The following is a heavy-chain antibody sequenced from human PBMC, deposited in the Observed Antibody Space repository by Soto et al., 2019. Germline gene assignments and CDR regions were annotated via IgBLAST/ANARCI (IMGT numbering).Heavy chain of an antibody. D-gene: IGHD6-13*01. V-gene: IGHV1-8*01. J-gene: IGHJ4*02. CDR2: MNPNSGNT. CDR3: AREHGIAAAAQNDD. CDR1: GYTFTSYD. Sequence: XSVKVYCKASGYTFTSYDIHLVRQATGQGLEWMGWMNPNSGNTGYAQKFQGRVTMTRNTSISTDYMELRSLRSEDTAVYYCAREHGIAAAAQNDDWGQGTLVTVSS.